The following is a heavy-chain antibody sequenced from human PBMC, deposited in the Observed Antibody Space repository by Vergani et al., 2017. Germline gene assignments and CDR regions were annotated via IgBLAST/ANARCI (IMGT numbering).Heavy chain of an antibody. J-gene: IGHJ4*02. CDR3: STDYHDY. CDR1: GITFKNAW. D-gene: IGHD2-2*01. Sequence: EVQVVESGGGLIKPGGSLRLSCVVSGITFKNAWINWVRQAPGKGLEWIGRIRSKNDGGTADYAAPLKGRFTISRDDSKDSAFLLVNNLKTEDTAVYFCSTDYHDYWVQGTLVTVSS. CDR2: IRSKNDGGTA. V-gene: IGHV3-15*01.